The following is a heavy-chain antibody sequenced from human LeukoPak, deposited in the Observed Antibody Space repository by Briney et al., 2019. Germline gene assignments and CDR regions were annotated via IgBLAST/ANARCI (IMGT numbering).Heavy chain of an antibody. V-gene: IGHV4-39*07. CDR1: GGSISSSSYY. D-gene: IGHD1-20*01. Sequence: PSETLSLTCTVSGGSISSSSYYWGWIRQPPGKGLEWIGSIYYSGSTYYNPSLKSRVTISVDTSKNQFSLKLSSVTAADTAVYYCARNRYNWNEIDYWGQGTLVTVSS. CDR3: ARNRYNWNEIDY. CDR2: IYYSGST. J-gene: IGHJ4*02.